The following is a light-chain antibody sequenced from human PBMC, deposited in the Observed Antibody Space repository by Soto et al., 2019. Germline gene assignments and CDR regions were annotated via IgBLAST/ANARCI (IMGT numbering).Light chain of an antibody. Sequence: EVVMTQSPATLSVSPGDRVTLSCRASQSVSSDLAWYQQKPGQAPRILIYAASTRATGIPARFSGSGSGTEFTLAISSLQSEDFAVYYCQQYFKGPPTFTFGQGTKLEIK. V-gene: IGKV3-15*01. J-gene: IGKJ2*01. CDR3: QQYFKGPPTFT. CDR2: AAS. CDR1: QSVSSD.